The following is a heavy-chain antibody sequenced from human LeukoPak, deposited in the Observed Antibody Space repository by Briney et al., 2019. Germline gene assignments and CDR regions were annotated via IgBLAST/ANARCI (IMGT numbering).Heavy chain of an antibody. D-gene: IGHD4-17*01. Sequence: GGSLRLSCTASGFNFSNYLMHWVRQPPGKGLVYIACINTDGFSTSYADSVKGRFTISRDNAKNTLYLQMNSLRAEDTAVYYCARSRTYGDYGRGLDYWGQGTLVTVSS. J-gene: IGHJ4*02. CDR2: INTDGFST. V-gene: IGHV3-74*01. CDR3: ARSRTYGDYGRGLDY. CDR1: GFNFSNYL.